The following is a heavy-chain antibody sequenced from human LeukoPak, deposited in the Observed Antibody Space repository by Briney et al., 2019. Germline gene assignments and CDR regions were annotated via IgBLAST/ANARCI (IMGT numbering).Heavy chain of an antibody. CDR3: ARDLQLWLGD. Sequence: SETLSLTCTVSGGSISSSSYYWGWIRQPPGKGLEWIGSIYYSGSTYYNPSLKSRVTISVDTSKNQFSLKLSSVTAADTAVYYCARDLQLWLGDWGQGTLVTVSS. CDR1: GGSISSSSYY. CDR2: IYYSGST. V-gene: IGHV4-39*07. D-gene: IGHD5-18*01. J-gene: IGHJ4*02.